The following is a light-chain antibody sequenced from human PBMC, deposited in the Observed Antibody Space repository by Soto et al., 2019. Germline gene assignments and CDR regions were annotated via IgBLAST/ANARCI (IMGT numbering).Light chain of an antibody. Sequence: QSVLTQPRSGSGSPGQSVTISCTGTSSDVGGYNYVSWYQQHPGKAPKLMIYDVSKRPSGVPDRFSGSKSGNTASLTISGLQAEDEADYYCCSYAGSYTFYVFGTGTKVTV. CDR2: DVS. CDR1: SSDVGGYNY. V-gene: IGLV2-11*01. CDR3: CSYAGSYTFYV. J-gene: IGLJ1*01.